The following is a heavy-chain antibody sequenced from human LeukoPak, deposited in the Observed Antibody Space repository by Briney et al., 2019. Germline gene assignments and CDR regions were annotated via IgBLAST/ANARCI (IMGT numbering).Heavy chain of an antibody. D-gene: IGHD5-18*01. Sequence: GGSLRLSCAASGFTISSNYMNWVRQAPGKGLEWVSVIYSGGTTYYADSVKGRFTISRDNSKNTLYLQMNSLRAEDTAVYYCATKRGYSYGLDYWSQGTLVTVSS. V-gene: IGHV3-53*01. CDR2: IYSGGTT. CDR1: GFTISSNY. J-gene: IGHJ4*02. CDR3: ATKRGYSYGLDY.